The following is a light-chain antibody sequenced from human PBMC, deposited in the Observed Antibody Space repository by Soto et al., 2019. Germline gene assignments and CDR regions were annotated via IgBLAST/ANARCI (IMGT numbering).Light chain of an antibody. CDR2: GAS. CDR1: QTVSSNF. Sequence: IVLTQSPGTLSLSPGERATLSCRASQTVSSNFLAWYQEKPGQGPRLLIYGASTRATGIPDRFSGSGSGTDFTLTISRLGPEDFAVYYCRQYGRSLEFAVGGGTKVDIK. V-gene: IGKV3-20*01. J-gene: IGKJ4*01. CDR3: RQYGRSLEFA.